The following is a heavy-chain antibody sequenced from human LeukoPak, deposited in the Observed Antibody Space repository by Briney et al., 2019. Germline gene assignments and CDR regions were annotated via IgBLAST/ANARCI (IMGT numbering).Heavy chain of an antibody. CDR2: IIPIFGTA. Sequence: SVKVSCKASGGTFSSYAISWVRQAPGQGLEWMGGIIPIFGTANYAQKSQGRVTITADESTSTVYMELSSLRSEDTAVYYCARDSTVTTFRGCVDPWGQGTLVTVSS. V-gene: IGHV1-69*13. CDR1: GGTFSSYA. D-gene: IGHD4-17*01. J-gene: IGHJ5*02. CDR3: ARDSTVTTFRGCVDP.